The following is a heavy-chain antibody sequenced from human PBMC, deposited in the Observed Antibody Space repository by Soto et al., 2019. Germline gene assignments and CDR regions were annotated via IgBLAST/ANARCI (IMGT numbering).Heavy chain of an antibody. CDR3: ARDITMVRGVDGNWFDP. J-gene: IGHJ5*02. CDR2: IYYSGST. D-gene: IGHD3-10*01. V-gene: IGHV4-59*01. Sequence: PSETLSLTCTVSGGSISSYYWSWIRQPPGKGLEWIGYIYYSGSTNYNPSLKSQVTISVDTSKNQFSLKLSSVTAADTAVYYCARDITMVRGVDGNWFDPWGQGTLVTVSS. CDR1: GGSISSYY.